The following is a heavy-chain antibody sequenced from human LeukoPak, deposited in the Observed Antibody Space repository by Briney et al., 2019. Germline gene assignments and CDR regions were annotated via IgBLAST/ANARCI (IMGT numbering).Heavy chain of an antibody. CDR3: AVGYCSGGSCYSLGY. V-gene: IGHV1-2*04. J-gene: IGHJ4*02. CDR2: INPNSGGT. CDR1: GYTFTGYY. D-gene: IGHD2-15*01. Sequence: GASVMVSCKASGYTFTGYYMHWVRHAPGQGLEWMGWINPNSGGTNYAQKFQGWVTMTRDTSISTAYMELSRLRSDDTAVYYCAVGYCSGGSCYSLGYWGQGTLVTVSS.